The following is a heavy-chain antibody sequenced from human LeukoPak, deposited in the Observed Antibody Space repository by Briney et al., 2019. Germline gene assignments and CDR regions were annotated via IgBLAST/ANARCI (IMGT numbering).Heavy chain of an antibody. J-gene: IGHJ6*02. CDR1: GGTFSSYA. D-gene: IGHD2-21*01. Sequence: SVKVSCKASGGTFSSYAISWVRQAPGQGLEWMGGIIPIFGTANYAQKFQGRVTITADESTSTAYMELSSLRSEDTAVYYCARDLVKYYYYYGMDVWGQGTTVTVSS. CDR2: IIPIFGTA. V-gene: IGHV1-69*13. CDR3: ARDLVKYYYYYGMDV.